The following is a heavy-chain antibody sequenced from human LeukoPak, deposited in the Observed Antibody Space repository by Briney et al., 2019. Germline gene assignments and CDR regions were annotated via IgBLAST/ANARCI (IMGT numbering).Heavy chain of an antibody. J-gene: IGHJ6*02. CDR3: ARRISITMYGMDV. D-gene: IGHD3-10*01. CDR2: IYSGGST. CDR1: GFTVSNNY. V-gene: IGHV3-66*01. Sequence: GRSLRLSCAASGFTVSNNYMSWVRQAPGKGLEWVSVIYSGGSTYYADSVKGRFTISRDNSKNTLYLQMNSLRVEDTAVYYCARRISITMYGMDVWGQGTTVTVSS.